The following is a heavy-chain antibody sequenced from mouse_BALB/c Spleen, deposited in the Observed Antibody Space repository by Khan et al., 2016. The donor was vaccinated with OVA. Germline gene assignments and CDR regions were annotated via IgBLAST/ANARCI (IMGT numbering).Heavy chain of an antibody. CDR3: RGGGYGRPFDF. V-gene: IGHV1S81*02. CDR1: GYTFTSFY. Sequence: QVQLQQPGAELVKPGPSVTLSCKASGYTFTSFYAYRVKQRPAQDLVGVGEINPSNGDTNFNEKFKSKATLTVDTSSSTAFLQLRCLTSEDSAVCYYRGGGYGRPFDFWGQGTLVTVS. J-gene: IGHJ3*01. CDR2: INPSNGDT. D-gene: IGHD2-10*02.